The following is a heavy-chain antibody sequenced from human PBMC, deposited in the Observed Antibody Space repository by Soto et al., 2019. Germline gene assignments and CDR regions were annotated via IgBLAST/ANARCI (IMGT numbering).Heavy chain of an antibody. CDR3: ARDGRYYDYIWGSYSYTHFEY. J-gene: IGHJ4*02. CDR2: IKQDGSEK. Sequence: GGSLRLSCAASGFTFSSYWMSWVRQAPGKGLEWVANIKQDGSEKYYVDSVKGRFTISRDNAKNSLYLQMNSLRAEDTAVYYCARDGRYYDYIWGSYSYTHFEYWGQGTLVTVSS. CDR1: GFTFSSYW. V-gene: IGHV3-7*01. D-gene: IGHD3-16*02.